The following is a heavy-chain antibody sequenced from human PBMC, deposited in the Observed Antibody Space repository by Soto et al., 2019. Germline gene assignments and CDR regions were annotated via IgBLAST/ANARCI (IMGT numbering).Heavy chain of an antibody. V-gene: IGHV1-8*01. Sequence: SVKVSCKDSGYTFTSYDINWVRQATGQGLEWMGWMNPNSGNTGYAQKFQGRVTMTRNTSISTAYMELSSLRSEDTAVYYCARGIAAAGYNWFDPWGQGTPVTVSS. J-gene: IGHJ5*02. CDR2: MNPNSGNT. D-gene: IGHD6-13*01. CDR3: ARGIAAAGYNWFDP. CDR1: GYTFTSYD.